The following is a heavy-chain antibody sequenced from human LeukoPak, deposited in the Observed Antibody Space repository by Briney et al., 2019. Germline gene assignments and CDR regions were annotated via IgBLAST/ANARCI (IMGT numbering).Heavy chain of an antibody. V-gene: IGHV1-2*02. D-gene: IGHD1-7*01. CDR3: ARATTGTTNFDY. CDR1: GYTFTSYG. J-gene: IGHJ4*02. CDR2: INPNSGGT. Sequence: GASVKVSCKASGYTFTSYGISWVRQAPGQGLEWMGWINPNSGGTNYAQKFQGRVTMTRDTSISTAYMELSRLRSDDTAVYYCARATTGTTNFDYWGQGTLVTVSS.